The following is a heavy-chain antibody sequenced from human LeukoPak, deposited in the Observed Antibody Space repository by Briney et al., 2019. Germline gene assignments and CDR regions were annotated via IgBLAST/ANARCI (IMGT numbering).Heavy chain of an antibody. CDR2: INPSGGST. Sequence: ASVKVSCKASGYTFTSYYMHWVRQAPGQGLEWMGIINPSGGSTSYAQKFQGRVTMTRDTSTSTVYMELSSLRSEDTAVYYCASNTKIEPAAIQGGFDYYYYYMDVWGKGTTVTVSS. CDR3: ASNTKIEPAAIQGGFDYYYYYMDV. J-gene: IGHJ6*03. D-gene: IGHD2-2*02. V-gene: IGHV1-46*03. CDR1: GYTFTSYY.